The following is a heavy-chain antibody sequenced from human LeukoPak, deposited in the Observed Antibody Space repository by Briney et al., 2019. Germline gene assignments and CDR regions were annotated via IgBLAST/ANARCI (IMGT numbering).Heavy chain of an antibody. CDR1: GFNFRKFA. J-gene: IGHJ2*01. V-gene: IGHV3-23*01. D-gene: IGHD3-16*01. Sequence: GGSLRLSCAASGFNFRKFAMNWVRQPPGKGLEWVSGLGGSGESTFHADTVKGRFTISRDNSKNMLYLQMDSLRGEDTAIYYCAKVLSDWYFDLWGPGTLVTVSS. CDR2: LGGSGEST. CDR3: AKVLSDWYFDL.